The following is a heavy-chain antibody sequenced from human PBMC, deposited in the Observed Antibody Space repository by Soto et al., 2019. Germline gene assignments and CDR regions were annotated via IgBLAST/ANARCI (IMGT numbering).Heavy chain of an antibody. Sequence: PGVSLRLSGAASGFTFSSYAISWVRQAPWKGLEWVSAISGSGGSTYYADSVKGRFTISRDNSKNTLYLQMNSLRAEDTAVYYCAKNIADRPVDNCGQGTILTFSS. CDR2: ISGSGGST. V-gene: IGHV3-23*01. CDR1: GFTFSSYA. D-gene: IGHD6-6*01. J-gene: IGHJ3*02. CDR3: AKNIADRPVDN.